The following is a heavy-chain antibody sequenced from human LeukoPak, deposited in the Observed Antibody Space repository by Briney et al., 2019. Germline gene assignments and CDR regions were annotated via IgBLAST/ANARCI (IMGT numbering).Heavy chain of an antibody. J-gene: IGHJ4*02. CDR1: GFTFSSYW. CDR2: IKQDGSEK. V-gene: IGHV3-7*01. D-gene: IGHD6-13*01. CDR3: AREEVRSTSFDY. Sequence: TGGSLRLSCVASGFTFSSYWMSWVRQAPGKGLEWVANIKQDGSEKYYVDSVKGRFTISRDNAKNSLYLQMNSLRAEDTAVYYCAREEVRSTSFDYWGQGTLVTVSS.